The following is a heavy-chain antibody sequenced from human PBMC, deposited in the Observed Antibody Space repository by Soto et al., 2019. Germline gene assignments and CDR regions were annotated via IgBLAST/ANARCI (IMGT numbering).Heavy chain of an antibody. CDR1: GFTFSRYS. J-gene: IGHJ4*02. V-gene: IGHV3-21*01. Sequence: GGSLRLSCAASGFTFSRYSMNWVRQAPGKGLEWVSSISSTTNYIYYADSMKGRFTVSRDNAKNSVYLDMNSLSAEDTAVYYCARESEDLTSNFDYWGQGTLVTDSS. CDR3: ARESEDLTSNFDY. CDR2: ISSTTNYI.